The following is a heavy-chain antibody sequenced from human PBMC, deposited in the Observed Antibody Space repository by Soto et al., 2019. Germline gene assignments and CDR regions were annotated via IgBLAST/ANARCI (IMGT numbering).Heavy chain of an antibody. CDR2: ISGSGGST. Sequence: VQLLESGGGLVQPGGSLRLSCAASGFTFSSYAMSWVRQAPGKGLEWVSAISGSGGSTYYADSVKGRFTISRDNSKNTLYLQMNRLRAVDTAVYYCAKDFSFPVAGIYFDYWGQGTLVTVPS. J-gene: IGHJ4*02. V-gene: IGHV3-23*01. CDR1: GFTFSSYA. CDR3: AKDFSFPVAGIYFDY. D-gene: IGHD6-19*01.